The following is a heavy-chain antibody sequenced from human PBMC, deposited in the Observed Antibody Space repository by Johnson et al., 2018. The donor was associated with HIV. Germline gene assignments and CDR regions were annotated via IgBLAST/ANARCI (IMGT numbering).Heavy chain of an antibody. Sequence: QVQLVESGGGVVQPGRSLRLSCAASGFTFSSYGMHWVRQAPGKGLEWVAVISYDGSNKYYADSVKGRFTISRDNSKNTLYLQMNSLRPEDTAVYYCARLKNGAFDIWGQGTMVTVSS. V-gene: IGHV3-30*03. CDR3: ARLKNGAFDI. J-gene: IGHJ3*02. CDR1: GFTFSSYG. CDR2: ISYDGSNK. D-gene: IGHD2-8*01.